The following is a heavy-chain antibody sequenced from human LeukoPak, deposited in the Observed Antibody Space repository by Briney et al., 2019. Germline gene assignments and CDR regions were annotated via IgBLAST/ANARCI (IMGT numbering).Heavy chain of an antibody. D-gene: IGHD3-10*01. CDR1: GHTFTSYD. Sequence: ASVKVSCKASGHTFTSYDINWVRQATGQGLEWMGWMNPNSGNTGYAQKFQGRVTMTRNTSISTAYMELSSLRSEDTAVYYCARGVKGVTMVRGVIKGYWFDPWGQGTLVTVSS. J-gene: IGHJ5*02. CDR3: ARGVKGVTMVRGVIKGYWFDP. CDR2: MNPNSGNT. V-gene: IGHV1-8*01.